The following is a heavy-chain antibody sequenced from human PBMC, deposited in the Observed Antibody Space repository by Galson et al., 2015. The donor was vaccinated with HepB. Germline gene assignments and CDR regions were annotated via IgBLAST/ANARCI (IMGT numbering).Heavy chain of an antibody. CDR3: ARDSADDAFDI. Sequence: SLRLSCAASGFTVSSNYMSWVRQAPGKGLEWVSVIYSGGSTYYADSVKGRFTISRDNSKNTLYLQMNSLRAEDTAVYYCARDSADDAFDIWGQGTMVTVSS. CDR1: GFTVSSNY. J-gene: IGHJ3*02. CDR2: IYSGGST. V-gene: IGHV3-66*01.